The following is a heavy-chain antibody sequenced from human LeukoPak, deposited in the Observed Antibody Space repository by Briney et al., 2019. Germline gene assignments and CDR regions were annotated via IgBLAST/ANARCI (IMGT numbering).Heavy chain of an antibody. D-gene: IGHD3-22*01. CDR2: IYYSGST. CDR1: GGSLSGGDYY. J-gene: IGHJ4*02. V-gene: IGHV4-30-4*08. Sequence: SETLSLTCTVSGGSLSGGDYYWSWIRQPPGKGLEWIGYIYYSGSTCYNPSLKSRVTISVDTSKNQFSLKLSSVTAADTAVYYCAREYYYDSSGPTTDYWGQGTLVTVSS. CDR3: AREYYYDSSGPTTDY.